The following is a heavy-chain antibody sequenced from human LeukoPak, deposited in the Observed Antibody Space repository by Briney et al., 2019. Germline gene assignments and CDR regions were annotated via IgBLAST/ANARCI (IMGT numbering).Heavy chain of an antibody. J-gene: IGHJ4*02. CDR1: GDSFSSSSHY. CDR2: IRNSGNT. Sequence: SSETLSLTCTVSGDSFSSSSHYWGWLRQPPGRGLEWIGSIRNSGNTYYSPSLKSRVTISVDTSKNQFSLKLSSVTAADTAVYYCARRSREFAQPFDYWGQGTLVTVSS. CDR3: ARRSREFAQPFDY. V-gene: IGHV4-39*01. D-gene: IGHD1-26*01.